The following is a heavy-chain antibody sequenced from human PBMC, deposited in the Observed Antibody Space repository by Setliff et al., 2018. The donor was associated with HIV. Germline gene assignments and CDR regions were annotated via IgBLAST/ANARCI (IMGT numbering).Heavy chain of an antibody. CDR3: ARDLVWGWGSGEVFDI. J-gene: IGHJ3*02. V-gene: IGHV3-11*05. CDR2: ISSSSSYI. D-gene: IGHD3-16*01. Sequence: GGSLTLSCAGSGFTFNNYEMSWIRQSPGKGLEWISYISSSSSYIDYADSVKGRFTVSRDNAKNSLYLQMNSLRAEDTALYYCARDLVWGWGSGEVFDIWGRGTMVTVSS. CDR1: GFTFNNYE.